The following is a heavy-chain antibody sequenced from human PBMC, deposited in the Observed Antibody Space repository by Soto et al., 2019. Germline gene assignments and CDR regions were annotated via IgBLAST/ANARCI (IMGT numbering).Heavy chain of an antibody. CDR2: ISWNSGSI. D-gene: IGHD6-19*01. J-gene: IGHJ4*02. V-gene: IGHV3-9*01. CDR3: AKDRSSGWYDY. Sequence: EVQLVESGGGLVQPGRSLRLSCAASGFTFDDYAVHWVRQAPGKGLEWVSGISWNSGSIGYADSVKGRFTISRDNAKNSLYLQMNSLRAEDTALYYCAKDRSSGWYDYWGQGTLVTVSS. CDR1: GFTFDDYA.